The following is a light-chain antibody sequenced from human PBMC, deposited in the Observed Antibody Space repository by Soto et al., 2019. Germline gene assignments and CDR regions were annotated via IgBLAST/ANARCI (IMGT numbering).Light chain of an antibody. V-gene: IGKV3-11*01. J-gene: IGKJ1*01. CDR3: QHCANSPGT. CDR2: AAS. Sequence: EIVLTQSPATLSLSPGERATLSCRASQSVSSYLAWYQQRPGQAPRLLIYAASQRATGIPARFSGSGSETDFTLTISRLEPDDFALYYCQHCANSPGTFGQGTKVDIK. CDR1: QSVSSY.